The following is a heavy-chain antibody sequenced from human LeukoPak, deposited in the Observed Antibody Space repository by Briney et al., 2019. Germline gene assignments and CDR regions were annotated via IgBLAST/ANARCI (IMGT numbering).Heavy chain of an antibody. D-gene: IGHD5-18*01. J-gene: IGHJ4*02. CDR3: ARHLSGVTGYTYGRGIDY. CDR2: IKNDRSEK. CDR1: GFTFSSYW. V-gene: IGHV3-7*01. Sequence: GGSLRLSCAASGFTFSSYWMSWVRQAPGKGLEWVANIKNDRSEKYYVDSVKGRFTISRDNAKTSLYLQMISLRAEDTAVYYCARHLSGVTGYTYGRGIDYWGQGTLVTVSS.